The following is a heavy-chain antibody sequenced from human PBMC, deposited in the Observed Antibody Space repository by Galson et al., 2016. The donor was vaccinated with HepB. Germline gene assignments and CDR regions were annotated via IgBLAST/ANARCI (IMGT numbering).Heavy chain of an antibody. CDR1: GFTFSDFA. CDR3: VKDGCSGSYDY. V-gene: IGHV3-64D*06. J-gene: IGHJ4*02. Sequence: SLRLSCAASGFTFSDFAIHWVRQAPGKGLEYVAGISSNGDTTYFADSVKGRFTISRDNSKNTVYLQLSSLRVDDTAVYYCVKDGCSGSYDYWGQGTLVTVSS. CDR2: ISSNGDTT. D-gene: IGHD1-26*01.